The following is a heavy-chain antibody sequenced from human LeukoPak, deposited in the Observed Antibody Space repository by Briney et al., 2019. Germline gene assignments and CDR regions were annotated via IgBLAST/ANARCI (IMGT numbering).Heavy chain of an antibody. Sequence: ASVKVSYKASGYTFTSYYMHWVRQAPGQGLEWMGIINPSGGSTSYAQKFQGRVTMTRDTSTSTVYMELSSLRSEDTAVYYCARDSGDSSGSTYFDYWGQGTLVTVSS. CDR2: INPSGGST. CDR3: ARDSGDSSGSTYFDY. D-gene: IGHD3-22*01. CDR1: GYTFTSYY. J-gene: IGHJ4*02. V-gene: IGHV1-46*01.